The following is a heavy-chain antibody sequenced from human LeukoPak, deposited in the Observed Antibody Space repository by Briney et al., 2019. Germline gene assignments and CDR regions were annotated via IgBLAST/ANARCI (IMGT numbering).Heavy chain of an antibody. CDR2: MSFDGRNS. D-gene: IGHD3-10*01. CDR1: GFTFGRYN. J-gene: IGHJ4*02. CDR3: AANYYGSGSFLVY. V-gene: IGHV3-30*09. Sequence: GRSLRLSCAASGFTFGRYNMHWVRQAPGKGLEWVATMSFDGRNSYYADSVRGRFAISRDNSKNTLYVQMNSLRAEDTAVYYCAANYYGSGSFLVYWGQGTLVTVSS.